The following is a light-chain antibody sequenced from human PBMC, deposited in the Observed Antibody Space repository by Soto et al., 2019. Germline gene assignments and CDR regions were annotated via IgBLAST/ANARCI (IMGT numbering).Light chain of an antibody. CDR1: QSISSY. Sequence: DIQMTQPPSSLSASVGDRVTITCRASQSISSYFNWYQQKPGKAPKLLIYAASTLHSGVPSRFSGSGSGTDFTLTISRLEPEDFAVYYCHQYGSSPHTFGQGTRLEI. V-gene: IGKV1-39*01. CDR3: HQYGSSPHT. J-gene: IGKJ5*01. CDR2: AAS.